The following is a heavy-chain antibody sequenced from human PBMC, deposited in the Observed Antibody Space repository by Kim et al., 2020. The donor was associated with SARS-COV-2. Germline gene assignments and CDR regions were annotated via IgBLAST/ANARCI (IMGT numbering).Heavy chain of an antibody. Sequence: TYDNPSLKSRVTLSVETSKNQFSRKLSSVTAADTAVFYCTRHLSGSSWFDYWGQGTLVTVSS. CDR2: T. D-gene: IGHD6-13*01. V-gene: IGHV4-39*01. J-gene: IGHJ4*02. CDR3: TRHLSGSSWFDY.